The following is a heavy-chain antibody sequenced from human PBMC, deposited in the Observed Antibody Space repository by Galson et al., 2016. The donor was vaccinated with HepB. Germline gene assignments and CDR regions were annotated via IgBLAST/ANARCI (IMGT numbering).Heavy chain of an antibody. CDR3: ARGAYYDFLWYFDL. CDR2: ISYEGSYE. D-gene: IGHD3-3*01. Sequence: SLRLSCAASGFTFSNYAMHWVRQTPGKGLEWVAVISYEGSYEFHADSVKGRFTISRDNSKNTLYLQMDSLRPEDTAVYYCARGAYYDFLWYFDLWGRGSLVTVSS. J-gene: IGHJ2*01. CDR1: GFTFSNYA. V-gene: IGHV3-30-3*01.